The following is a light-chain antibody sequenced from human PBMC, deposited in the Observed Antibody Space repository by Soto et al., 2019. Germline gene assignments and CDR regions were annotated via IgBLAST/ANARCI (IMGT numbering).Light chain of an antibody. V-gene: IGKV1-5*01. CDR1: QNIDSW. CDR3: QQYDTYPLT. J-gene: IGKJ1*01. Sequence: DIQMAQSPSTLSASVGDRVTITCRASQNIDSWLAWYQHKPGKAAKVLIYDASSLETGVPSRFSGSGSGTEFSLTISSLRPDDFATSYCQQYDTYPLTFGQGTKVEIK. CDR2: DAS.